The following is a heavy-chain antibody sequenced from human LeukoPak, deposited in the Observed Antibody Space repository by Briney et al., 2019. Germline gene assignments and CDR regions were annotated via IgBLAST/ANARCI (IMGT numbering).Heavy chain of an antibody. CDR2: INTNTGNP. V-gene: IGHV7-4-1*02. Sequence: ASVKVSCKASGYTFTSYAMNWVRQAPGQGLEWMGWINTNTGNPTYVQGFTGRFVFSLDTSVSTAYLQISSLKAADTAVYYCAFISSGWSILYWGQGTLVTVSS. J-gene: IGHJ4*02. D-gene: IGHD6-19*01. CDR1: GYTFTSYA. CDR3: AFISSGWSILY.